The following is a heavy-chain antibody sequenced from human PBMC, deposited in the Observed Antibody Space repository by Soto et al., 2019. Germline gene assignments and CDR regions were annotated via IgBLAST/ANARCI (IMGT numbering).Heavy chain of an antibody. D-gene: IGHD1-26*01. CDR2: INPDGRVI. V-gene: IGHV3-74*01. J-gene: IGHJ2*01. Sequence: EVQLAESGGGIVHPGGSLTLSCAASGFTFSSYWMHWVRQVPGKGVVWVSRINPDGRVIDHADSVKGRFTISRDNAKNSLYLQMNSLGPEDAAVYYCARVGQGAWYFDLWGRGTLVTVSS. CDR3: ARVGQGAWYFDL. CDR1: GFTFSSYW.